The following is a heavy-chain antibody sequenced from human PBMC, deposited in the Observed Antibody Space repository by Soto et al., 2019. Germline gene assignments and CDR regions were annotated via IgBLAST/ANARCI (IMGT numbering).Heavy chain of an antibody. Sequence: ASVKVSCKASGYTFTRYAMHWVRQAPGQRLEWMGWVNSGKGNTKYAEKFQGRVTITSNTSASTAYMDLSSLRSEDTAMYYCARAGDDCSAANCYVIDYWGQGTLVTVSS. CDR2: VNSGKGNT. V-gene: IGHV1-3*04. J-gene: IGHJ4*02. CDR1: GYTFTRYA. CDR3: ARAGDDCSAANCYVIDY. D-gene: IGHD2-2*01.